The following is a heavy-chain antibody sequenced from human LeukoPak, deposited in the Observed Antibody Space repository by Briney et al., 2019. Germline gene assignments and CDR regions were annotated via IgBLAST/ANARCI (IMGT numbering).Heavy chain of an antibody. V-gene: IGHV1-69*13. D-gene: IGHD6-19*01. CDR1: GGTFSSYA. CDR3: ARTYRGGSGWYRPFYFDY. CDR2: IIPIFGTA. J-gene: IGHJ4*02. Sequence: SVKVSCKASGGTFSSYAISWVRQAPGQGLEWMGGIIPIFGTANYAQKFQGRVTITADESTSTAYMEPSSLRSEDTAVYYCARTYRGGSGWYRPFYFDYWGQGTLVTVSS.